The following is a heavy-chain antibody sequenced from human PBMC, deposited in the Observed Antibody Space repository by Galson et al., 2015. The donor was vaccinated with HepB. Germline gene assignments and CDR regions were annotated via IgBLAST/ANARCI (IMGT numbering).Heavy chain of an antibody. CDR1: GYTLTELS. V-gene: IGHV1-24*01. Sequence: SVKVSCKVSGYTLTELSMHWVRQAPGKGLEWMGGFDPEDGETIYAQKFQGRVTMTEDTSTDTAYMELSSLRSEDTAVYYCATGYCSSTSCYEDYWGQGTLVTVSS. D-gene: IGHD2-2*01. CDR3: ATGYCSSTSCYEDY. J-gene: IGHJ4*02. CDR2: FDPEDGET.